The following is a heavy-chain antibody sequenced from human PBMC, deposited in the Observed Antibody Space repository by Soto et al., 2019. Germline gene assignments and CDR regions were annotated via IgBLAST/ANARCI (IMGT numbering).Heavy chain of an antibody. Sequence: QVQLQASGPGLVKPSETLSLICTVSGGSIRDSYWTWIRQPPGKGLEWIGYVSSSGTTKYSPSLKSRVTMSVDTSKNLFSLKVNSVTTADTAVYYCARVGHLNVYYGSDYWGQGILVTVSS. CDR1: GGSIRDSY. J-gene: IGHJ4*02. CDR2: VSSSGTT. CDR3: ARVGHLNVYYGSDY. V-gene: IGHV4-59*01. D-gene: IGHD1-26*01.